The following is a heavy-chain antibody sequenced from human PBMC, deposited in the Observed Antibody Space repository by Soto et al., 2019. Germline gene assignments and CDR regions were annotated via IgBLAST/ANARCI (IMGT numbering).Heavy chain of an antibody. CDR3: ARRYGGNFDY. CDR1: GGSINSYY. Sequence: QVQLQESGPGLVKPSETLSLTCTVSGGSINSYYWRWIRQPPGKGLEWIGYIYYSGSTNYNPSLKSRVTISVDTSKNQFSLKLRSVTGADTAVYDCARRYGGNFDYWGQGTLVTVSS. D-gene: IGHD1-26*01. V-gene: IGHV4-59*01. CDR2: IYYSGST. J-gene: IGHJ4*02.